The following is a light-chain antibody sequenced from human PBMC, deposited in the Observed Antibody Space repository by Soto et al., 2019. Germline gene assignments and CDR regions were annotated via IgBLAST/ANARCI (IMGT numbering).Light chain of an antibody. CDR3: QQRSTWPRIT. CDR1: QSVSSY. J-gene: IGKJ3*01. CDR2: DAS. Sequence: EIVLTQSPATLSLSPGERATLSCRASQSVSSYLAWYQQKPGQAPRLLISDASNRATGIPARFSGSGSGTDFTLTISSLEPEDFAVYYCQQRSTWPRITFGPGTKVDIK. V-gene: IGKV3-11*01.